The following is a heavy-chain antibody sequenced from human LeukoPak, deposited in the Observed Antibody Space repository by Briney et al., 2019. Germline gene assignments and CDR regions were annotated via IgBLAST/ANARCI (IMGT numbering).Heavy chain of an antibody. V-gene: IGHV4-34*01. CDR2: INHSGST. J-gene: IGHJ4*02. D-gene: IGHD3-10*01. Sequence: PSETLSLTCAVYGGSFSGYYWSWIRQPPGKGLEWIGEINHSGSTNYNPSLKSRVTISVDTSKNQFSLKLSSVTAADTAVYYCARATKGYYYGSGSIIYFDYWGQGTLVTVSS. CDR1: GGSFSGYY. CDR3: ARATKGYYYGSGSIIYFDY.